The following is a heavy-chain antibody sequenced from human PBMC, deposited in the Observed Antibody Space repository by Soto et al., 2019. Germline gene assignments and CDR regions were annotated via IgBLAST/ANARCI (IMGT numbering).Heavy chain of an antibody. CDR2: IVVGSGNT. J-gene: IGHJ4*02. D-gene: IGHD3-22*01. Sequence: ASVKVSCKASGFTFTSSAVQWVRQARGQRLEWIGWIVVGSGNTNYAQKFQERVTITRDMSTSTAYMELSSLRSEDTAVYYCAAENYYDSSGYYSSVFDYWRQGTLVTVSS. CDR1: GFTFTSSA. CDR3: AAENYYDSSGYYSSVFDY. V-gene: IGHV1-58*01.